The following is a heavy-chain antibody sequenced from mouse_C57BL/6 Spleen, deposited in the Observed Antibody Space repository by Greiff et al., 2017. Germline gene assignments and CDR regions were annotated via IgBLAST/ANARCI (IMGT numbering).Heavy chain of an antibody. J-gene: IGHJ3*01. D-gene: IGHD1-1*01. CDR2: IDPENGDT. V-gene: IGHV14-4*01. CDR3: TTSPLLSGGVAY. Sequence: EVQLQQSGAELVRPGASVKLSCTASGFNIKDDYMHWVKQRPEQGLEWIGWIDPENGDTEYASKFQGKATITADTSSNTAYLQLSSLTSEDTAVYYCTTSPLLSGGVAYRGQGTLGTVSA. CDR1: GFNIKDDY.